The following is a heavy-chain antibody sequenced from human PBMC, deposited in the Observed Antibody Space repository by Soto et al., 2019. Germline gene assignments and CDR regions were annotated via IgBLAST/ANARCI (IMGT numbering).Heavy chain of an antibody. CDR2: IYYSGST. CDR1: GGSISSGDYY. D-gene: IGHD2-15*01. V-gene: IGHV4-30-4*01. J-gene: IGHJ3*02. Sequence: SETLSLTCTVSGGSISSGDYYRSWIRQPPGKGLEWIGYIYYSGSTYYNPSLKSRVTISVDTSKNQFSLKLSSVTAADTAVYYCAITLGYCSGGSCYSGTSTGAFDIWGQGTMATVSS. CDR3: AITLGYCSGGSCYSGTSTGAFDI.